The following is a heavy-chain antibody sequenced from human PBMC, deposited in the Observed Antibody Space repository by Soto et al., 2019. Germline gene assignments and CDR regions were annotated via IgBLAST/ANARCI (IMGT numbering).Heavy chain of an antibody. J-gene: IGHJ4*02. CDR1: GFTFSSYS. D-gene: IGHD5-12*01. Sequence: GGSLRLACAASGFTFSSYSMNWVRQAPGKGPEWVSYITGTSSTIYYADSVKGRFTISRDNAKNSLYLQMNSLRAEDTAVYYCARDSTGGGSTDFDYWGQGT. V-gene: IGHV3-48*01. CDR2: ITGTSSTI. CDR3: ARDSTGGGSTDFDY.